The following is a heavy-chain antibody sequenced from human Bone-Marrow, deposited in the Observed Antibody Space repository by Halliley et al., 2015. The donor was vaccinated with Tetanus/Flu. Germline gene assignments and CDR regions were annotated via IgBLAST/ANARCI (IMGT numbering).Heavy chain of an antibody. Sequence: WYDGSNEYYADSVKGRFTVSRDNSKNTLYLQMNSLRAEDTAVYYCARDRLKNYYGSGCSLDLWGQGTLVTVSS. J-gene: IGHJ4*02. CDR2: WYDGSNE. V-gene: IGHV3-33*01. CDR3: ARDRLKNYYGSGCSLDL. D-gene: IGHD3-10*01.